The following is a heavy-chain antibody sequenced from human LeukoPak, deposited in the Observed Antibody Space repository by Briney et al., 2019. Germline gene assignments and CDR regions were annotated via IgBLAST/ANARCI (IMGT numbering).Heavy chain of an antibody. CDR3: ARTLAAVAEIWFDP. Sequence: ASVKVSCKASGYTFTGYYLHWVRQAPGQGLEWMGWINPNGGGTNYAQKFQGRVTMTRDTSISTPYMELSRLRSDDTAVYYCARTLAAVAEIWFDPWGQGTLVTVSS. CDR1: GYTFTGYY. CDR2: INPNGGGT. V-gene: IGHV1-2*02. J-gene: IGHJ5*02. D-gene: IGHD6-19*01.